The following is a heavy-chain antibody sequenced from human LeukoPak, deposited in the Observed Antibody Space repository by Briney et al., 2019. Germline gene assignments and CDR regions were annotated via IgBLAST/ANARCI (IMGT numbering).Heavy chain of an antibody. CDR2: ISSSSSYI. V-gene: IGHV3-21*01. J-gene: IGHJ4*02. CDR1: GFTFSSYS. D-gene: IGHD1-26*01. CDR3: ARDGESFSFSFDY. Sequence: GGSLRLSCAASGFTFSSYSMNWVRQAPGKGLEWVSSISSSSSYIYYADSVKGRFTISRDNAKNSLYLQMNGLRAEDTAVYYCARDGESFSFSFDYWGQGTLVTVSS.